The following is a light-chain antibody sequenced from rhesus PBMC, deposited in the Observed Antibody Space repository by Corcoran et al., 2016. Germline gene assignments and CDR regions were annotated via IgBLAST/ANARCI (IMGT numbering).Light chain of an antibody. Sequence: QSAPTQPPSVSGSPGQSVTISCTGTSSDVGGYNYVSWYQQHPGKAPKLMIYEGSKRPSGVSGRFSGSKSGNTASLTISGLQAEDEADYYCCSYTTSSTVFGSGTKLTVL. CDR1: SSDVGGYNY. CDR3: CSYTTSSTV. V-gene: IGLV2S7*01. CDR2: EGS. J-gene: IGLJ6*01.